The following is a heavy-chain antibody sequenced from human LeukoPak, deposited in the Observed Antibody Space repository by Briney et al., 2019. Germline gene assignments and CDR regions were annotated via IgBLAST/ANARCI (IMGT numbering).Heavy chain of an antibody. Sequence: GGSLRLTCAASGFTFTSYEMNWVRQPPRTGLEWVSYISSSGSTIYYADPVKGRFTISRDNAKNSLYLQMNSLRAEDTAVYYCAELGITMIGGVWGKGTTVTVSS. V-gene: IGHV3-48*03. CDR1: GFTFTSYE. J-gene: IGHJ6*04. CDR3: AELGITMIGGV. CDR2: ISSSGSTI. D-gene: IGHD3-10*02.